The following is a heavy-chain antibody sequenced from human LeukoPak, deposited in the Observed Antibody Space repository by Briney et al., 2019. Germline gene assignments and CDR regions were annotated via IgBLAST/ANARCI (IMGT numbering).Heavy chain of an antibody. J-gene: IGHJ4*02. CDR1: GFTFSSYS. CDR2: ISSSSSYI. Sequence: GGSLRLSCAASGFTFSSYSMNWVRQAPGKGLEWVSSISSSSSYIYYADSVKGRFTISRDNAKNSLYLQMNSLRAEDTAVYYCASDRVVQGVMVPFDYWGQGTLVTVSS. CDR3: ASDRVVQGVMVPFDY. V-gene: IGHV3-21*01. D-gene: IGHD3-10*01.